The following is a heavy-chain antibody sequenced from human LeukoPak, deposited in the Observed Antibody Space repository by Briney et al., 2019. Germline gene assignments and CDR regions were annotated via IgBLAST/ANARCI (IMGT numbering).Heavy chain of an antibody. J-gene: IGHJ4*02. CDR2: ISSSGSTI. CDR1: GFTFSFYE. D-gene: IGHD2-2*01. Sequence: PGGSLRLSCAASGFTFSFYEMNWVRQAPGKGLEWVSYISSSGSTIYYADSVKGRFTMYRDNAKNSLYLQMSSLRAEDTAVYYCARETDSTLFDYWGQGTLVTVSS. CDR3: ARETDSTLFDY. V-gene: IGHV3-48*03.